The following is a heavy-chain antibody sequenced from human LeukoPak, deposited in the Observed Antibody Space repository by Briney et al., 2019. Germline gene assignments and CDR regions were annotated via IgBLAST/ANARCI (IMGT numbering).Heavy chain of an antibody. D-gene: IGHD6-19*01. J-gene: IGHJ4*02. CDR3: ARGLSGWFIDY. CDR1: GFTLSNHW. CDR2: IRSRSSTI. Sequence: PGGSLRLSCAASGFTLSNHWMIWVRQAPGKGLEWISYIRSRSSTIYYADSVKGRFTISRDNAKNSLYLQMNSLTAEDTAVYYCARGLSGWFIDYWGQGTRVTVSS. V-gene: IGHV3-48*04.